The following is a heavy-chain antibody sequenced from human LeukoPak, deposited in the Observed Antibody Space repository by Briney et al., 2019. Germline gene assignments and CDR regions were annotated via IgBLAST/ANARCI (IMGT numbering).Heavy chain of an antibody. CDR1: GFAFGSYA. V-gene: IGHV3-23*01. CDR3: AKTTVGYSSGRFPGWPADY. D-gene: IGHD2-15*01. CDR2: IFGSGGSA. J-gene: IGHJ4*02. Sequence: GGSLRLSCTASGFAFGSYARYWVRQAPGKGLEWVSGIFGSGGSAHYADSVKGRFTISRDNSKNTVYLEMNSLGVEDTAVYYCAKTTVGYSSGRFPGWPADYWGQGTLVTVSS.